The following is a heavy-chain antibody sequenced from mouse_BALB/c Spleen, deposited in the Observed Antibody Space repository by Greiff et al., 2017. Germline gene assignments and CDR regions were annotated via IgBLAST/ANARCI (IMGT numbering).Heavy chain of an antibody. CDR3: ASFYDSYAMDY. CDR1: GFTFTDYY. D-gene: IGHD2-3*01. Sequence: EVKLEESGGGLVQPGGSLRLSCATSGFTFTDYYMSWVRQPPGKALEWLGFIRNKANGYTTEYSASVKGRFTISRDNSQSILYLQMNTLRAEDSATYYCASFYDSYAMDYWGQGTSVTVSS. CDR2: IRNKANGYTT. J-gene: IGHJ4*01. V-gene: IGHV7-3*02.